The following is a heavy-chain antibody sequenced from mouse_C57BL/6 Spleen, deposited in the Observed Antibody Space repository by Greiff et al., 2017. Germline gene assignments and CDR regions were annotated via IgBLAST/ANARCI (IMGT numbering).Heavy chain of an antibody. CDR3: ATYYSSWFAY. V-gene: IGHV1-26*01. Sequence: EVQLQQSGPELVKPGASVKISCKASGYTFTDYYMNWVKQSHGKSLEWIGDIHPNNGGTSYNQKFKGKATLTVDKSSSTAYMELRSLTSEDSAVYYCATYYSSWFAYWGQGTLVTVSA. J-gene: IGHJ3*01. CDR1: GYTFTDYY. D-gene: IGHD2-10*01. CDR2: IHPNNGGT.